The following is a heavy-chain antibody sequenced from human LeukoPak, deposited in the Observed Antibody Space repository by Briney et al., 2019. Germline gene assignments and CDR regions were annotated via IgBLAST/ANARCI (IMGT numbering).Heavy chain of an antibody. V-gene: IGHV1-69*06. CDR3: AILRYSWNKLDP. CDR2: IIPIFGTA. Sequence: SVRVSCKASRGTFSSYAISWVRQGPGEGREWMGGIIPIFGTANNAQKFQGRVTITADNSTSTAYRELSGLRSEDTAVYYFAILRYSWNKLDPWGQGSLVTVSS. CDR1: RGTFSSYA. J-gene: IGHJ5*02. D-gene: IGHD1-1*01.